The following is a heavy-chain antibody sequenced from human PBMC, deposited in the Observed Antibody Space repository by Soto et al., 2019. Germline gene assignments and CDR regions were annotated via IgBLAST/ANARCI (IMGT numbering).Heavy chain of an antibody. V-gene: IGHV1-69*13. CDR2: IIPIFGTA. J-gene: IGHJ4*02. CDR3: ARGGDYYDSSGYYLYYFDY. CDR1: GYTFTSYD. D-gene: IGHD3-22*01. Sequence: GASVKVSCKASGYTFTSYDINWVRQATGQGLEWMGGIIPIFGTANYAQKFQGRVTITADESTSTAYMELSSLRSEDTAVYYCARGGDYYDSSGYYLYYFDYWGQGTLVTVSS.